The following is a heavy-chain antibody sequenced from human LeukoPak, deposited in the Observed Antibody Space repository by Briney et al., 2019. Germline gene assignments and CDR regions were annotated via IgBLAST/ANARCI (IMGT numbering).Heavy chain of an antibody. CDR3: ARDRGSSGWYEFDY. CDR1: GFTSSSYW. V-gene: IGHV3-7*01. Sequence: GGSLRLSCAASGFTSSSYWMSWVRQAPGKGLEWVANIKQDGSEKYYVDSVKGRFTISRDNAKNSLYLQMSSLRAEDTAVYYCARDRGSSGWYEFDYWGQGTLVTVSS. D-gene: IGHD6-19*01. CDR2: IKQDGSEK. J-gene: IGHJ4*02.